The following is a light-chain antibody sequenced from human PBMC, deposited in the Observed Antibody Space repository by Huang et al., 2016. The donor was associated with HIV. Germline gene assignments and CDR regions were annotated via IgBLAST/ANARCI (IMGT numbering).Light chain of an antibody. V-gene: IGKV3-11*01. CDR3: QQRSAWPLT. Sequence: EIVLTQSPATLSLPPGKRATLSCRASQSVNSYLAWYHQEPGQAPRLLIYDASNRATGIPARFSGSGSGTDFTLTISNVQSEDFAVYYCQQRSAWPLTFGGGTKVEI. J-gene: IGKJ4*01. CDR2: DAS. CDR1: QSVNSY.